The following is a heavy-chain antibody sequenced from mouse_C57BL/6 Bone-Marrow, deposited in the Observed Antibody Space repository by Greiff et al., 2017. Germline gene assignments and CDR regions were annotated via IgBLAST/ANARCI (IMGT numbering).Heavy chain of an antibody. J-gene: IGHJ1*03. CDR2: IHPSDSDT. D-gene: IGHD1-1*01. CDR3: AASYYYGSSYWYFDV. Sequence: QVQLQQSGAELVKPGASVKVSCKASGYTFTSYWMHWVKQRPGQGLEWIGRIHPSDSDTNYNQKFKGKATLTVDKSSSTAYMQLSSLTSEDSAVYYCAASYYYGSSYWYFDVWGTGTTVTVSS. V-gene: IGHV1-74*01. CDR1: GYTFTSYW.